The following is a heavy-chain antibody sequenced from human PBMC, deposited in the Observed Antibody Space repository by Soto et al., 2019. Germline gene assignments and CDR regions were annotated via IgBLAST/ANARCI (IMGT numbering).Heavy chain of an antibody. V-gene: IGHV3-23*01. J-gene: IGHJ4*02. Sequence: EVLLLDSGGGLVQPGGSLRLSCAASGFTFSNYAMTWVRQAPGKGPAWISTFNNGGGGTYYADSVKGRFTISRDNSKNTLYLQVGSLRAEDTAVYYWAKERLGRGIDYWGQGILVTVSS. D-gene: IGHD3-10*01. CDR1: GFTFSNYA. CDR2: FNNGGGGT. CDR3: AKERLGRGIDY.